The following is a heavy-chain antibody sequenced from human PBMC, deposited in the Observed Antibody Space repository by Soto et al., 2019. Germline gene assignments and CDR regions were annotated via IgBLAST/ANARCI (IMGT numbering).Heavy chain of an antibody. Sequence: GCKSGSAWIVWVRQMPGKGLEWMGIIKPGTSDIRYSPSCRGHVTISADEAVSNAHLQWSSLKASDTAMYYCARQLSHICDSWGQGTLVPAPQ. D-gene: IGHD3-3*02. CDR2: IKPGTSDI. V-gene: IGHV5-51*01. J-gene: IGHJ4*02. CDR3: ARQLSHICDS. CDR1: GCKSGSAW.